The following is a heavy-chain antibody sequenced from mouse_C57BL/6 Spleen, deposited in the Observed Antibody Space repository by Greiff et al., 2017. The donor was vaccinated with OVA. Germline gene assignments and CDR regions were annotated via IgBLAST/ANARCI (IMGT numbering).Heavy chain of an antibody. Sequence: EVKLVESGPGLAKPSQTLSLTCSVTGYSITSDYWNWIRKFPGNKLEYMGYISYSGSTYYNPSLKSRISITRDTSKNQYYLQLNSVTTEDTATYYCARYRPPHYYAMDYWGQGTSVTVSS. V-gene: IGHV3-8*01. CDR1: GYSITSDY. CDR2: ISYSGST. J-gene: IGHJ4*01. CDR3: ARYRPPHYYAMDY.